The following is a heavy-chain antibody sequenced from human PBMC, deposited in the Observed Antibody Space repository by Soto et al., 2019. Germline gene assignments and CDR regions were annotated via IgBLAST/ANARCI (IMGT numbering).Heavy chain of an antibody. CDR2: INAGNGNT. V-gene: IGHV1-3*01. CDR3: ARNYYDSSGPDTRWFDL. Sequence: ASVKVSCKASGYTFTSYAMHWVRQAPGQRLEWMGWINAGNGNTKYSQKFQGRVTITRDTSASTAYMELSSLRSEDTAVYYCARNYYDSSGPDTRWFDLWGRGTLVTVSS. J-gene: IGHJ2*01. D-gene: IGHD3-22*01. CDR1: GYTFTSYA.